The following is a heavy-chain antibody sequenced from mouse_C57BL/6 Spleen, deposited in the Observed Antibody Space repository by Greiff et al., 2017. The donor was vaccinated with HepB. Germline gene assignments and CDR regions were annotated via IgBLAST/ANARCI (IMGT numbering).Heavy chain of an antibody. CDR3: ARGETTVVATDVDY. V-gene: IGHV5-17*01. J-gene: IGHJ2*01. D-gene: IGHD1-1*01. Sequence: EVKLVESGGGLVKPGGSLKLSCAASGFTFSDYGMHWVRQAPEKGLEWVAYISSGSSTIYYADTVKGRFTISRDNAKNTLFLQMTSLRSEDTAMYYCARGETTVVATDVDYWGQGTTLTVSS. CDR1: GFTFSDYG. CDR2: ISSGSSTI.